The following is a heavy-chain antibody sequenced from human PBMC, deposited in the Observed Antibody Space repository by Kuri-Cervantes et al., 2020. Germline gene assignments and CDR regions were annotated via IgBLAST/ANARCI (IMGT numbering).Heavy chain of an antibody. CDR3: ARDLFPPGGGSYRTDAFDI. Sequence: GESLKISCAASGFTFSSYGMHWVRQAPGQGLEWMGIINPSGGSTSYAQKFQGRVTMTRDTSTSTVYMELSSLRSEDTAVYYCARDLFPPGGGSYRTDAFDIWGQGTMVTVSS. V-gene: IGHV1-46*01. CDR2: INPSGGST. J-gene: IGHJ3*02. CDR1: GFTFSSYG. D-gene: IGHD1-26*01.